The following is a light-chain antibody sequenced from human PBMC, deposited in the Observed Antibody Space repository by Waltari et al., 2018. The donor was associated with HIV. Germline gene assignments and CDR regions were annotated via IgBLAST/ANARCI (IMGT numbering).Light chain of an antibody. CDR3: QVWDNSAVI. J-gene: IGLJ1*01. Sequence: SYRLTQPLSVSVALGPTAMIHCRGNELGHTNVQWYQHKPGQAPVVVIYRDNYRPSGIPERISGANSGDTATLTIVRAQAEDEADYYCQVWDNSAVIFGTGTKVTVL. CDR2: RDN. V-gene: IGLV3-9*02. CDR1: ELGHTN.